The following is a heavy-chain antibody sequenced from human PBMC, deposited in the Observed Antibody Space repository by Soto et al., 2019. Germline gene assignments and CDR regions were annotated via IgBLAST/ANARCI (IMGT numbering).Heavy chain of an antibody. Sequence: GGSLRLSCAASGFTFSSYGMHWVRQAPGKGLEWVAVIWYDGSNKYYADSVKGRFTISRDNSKNTLYLQMNSLRAEDTAVYYCAKDAISMVRGVNKWFDPWGQGTLVTVSS. V-gene: IGHV3-33*06. CDR3: AKDAISMVRGVNKWFDP. D-gene: IGHD3-10*01. CDR2: IWYDGSNK. CDR1: GFTFSSYG. J-gene: IGHJ5*02.